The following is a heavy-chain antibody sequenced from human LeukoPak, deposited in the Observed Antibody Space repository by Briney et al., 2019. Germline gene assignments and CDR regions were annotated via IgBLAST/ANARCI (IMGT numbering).Heavy chain of an antibody. CDR1: GFTFSSYA. Sequence: GGSLRLSCAASGFTFSSYAMHWVRQAPGKGLEWVAVISYDGSNKYYADSVKGRFTISRDNSKNTLYLQMNSLRAEDTAVYYCARFGPSMIVGNWGQGTLVTVSS. CDR3: ARFGPSMIVGN. V-gene: IGHV3-30-3*01. D-gene: IGHD3-22*01. J-gene: IGHJ4*02. CDR2: ISYDGSNK.